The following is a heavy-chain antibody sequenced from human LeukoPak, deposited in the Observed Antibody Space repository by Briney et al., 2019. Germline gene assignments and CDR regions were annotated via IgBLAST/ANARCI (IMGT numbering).Heavy chain of an antibody. Sequence: SETLSLTCTVSGGSISSYYWSWIRQPPGKGLKWMGYIYYSGSTNYNTSLKSRVTISVTTSKNQFSLKLSSVTAADTAVYYCARDNADYGATNWRWYFDLWGRGTLVTVSS. J-gene: IGHJ2*01. D-gene: IGHD4-17*01. CDR1: GGSISSYY. V-gene: IGHV4-59*01. CDR2: IYYSGST. CDR3: ARDNADYGATNWRWYFDL.